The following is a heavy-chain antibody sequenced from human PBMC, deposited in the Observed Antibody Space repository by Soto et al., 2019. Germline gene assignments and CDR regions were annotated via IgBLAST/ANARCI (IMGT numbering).Heavy chain of an antibody. CDR1: GYSFTSYW. J-gene: IGHJ3*02. CDR2: IYPGDSDT. CDR3: ASPADYYDSSGQDAFDI. Sequence: GESLKISCKGSGYSFTSYWIGWVRQMPGKGLEWMGIIYPGDSDTRYSPSFQGQVTISADKSISTAYLQWGSLKASDTAMYYCASPADYYDSSGQDAFDIWGQGTMVTV. V-gene: IGHV5-51*01. D-gene: IGHD3-22*01.